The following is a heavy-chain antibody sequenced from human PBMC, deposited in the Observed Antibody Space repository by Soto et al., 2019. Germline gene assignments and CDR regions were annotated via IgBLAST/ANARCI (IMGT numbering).Heavy chain of an antibody. Sequence: ASVKVSCKASGYTFTSYGMHWVRQASGQRLEWMGWINAGNGNTKYSQKFQGRVTITRDTSASTAYMELSSLRSEDTAVYYCARGDYVGWFDPWGQGTLVTVSS. D-gene: IGHD4-17*01. V-gene: IGHV1-3*01. CDR1: GYTFTSYG. J-gene: IGHJ5*02. CDR2: INAGNGNT. CDR3: ARGDYVGWFDP.